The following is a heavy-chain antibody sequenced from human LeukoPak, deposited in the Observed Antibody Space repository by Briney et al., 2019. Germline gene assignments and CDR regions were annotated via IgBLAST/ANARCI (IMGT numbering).Heavy chain of an antibody. J-gene: IGHJ4*02. CDR2: ISTTGDNT. CDR3: ARIGSAAFTDY. D-gene: IGHD3-3*02. Sequence: PGGSLRVSCAASGFTFSSYAMNWVRQSPGKGLQWVTAISTTGDNTYYADSVKGRFTVSRDNSRNTLYLQMNSLRAEDTALYYCARIGSAAFTDYWGQGTLVTVSS. CDR1: GFTFSSYA. V-gene: IGHV3-23*01.